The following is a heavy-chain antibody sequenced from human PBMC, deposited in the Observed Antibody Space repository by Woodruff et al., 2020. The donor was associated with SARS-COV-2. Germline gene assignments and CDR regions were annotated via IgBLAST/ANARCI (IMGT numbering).Heavy chain of an antibody. V-gene: IGHV1-2*06. D-gene: IGHD2-15*01. CDR2: INPNSAAT. CDR1: GYTFTDYY. Sequence: GYTFTDYYLYWVRQAPGQGLEWMGRINPNSAATKYAQKFQGRVTMTRDTSISTTYMELSSLISDDTAVYYCARVGSRCSGGICYSHLTSCGQGT. J-gene: IGHJ5*02. CDR3: ARVGSRCSGGICYSHLTS.